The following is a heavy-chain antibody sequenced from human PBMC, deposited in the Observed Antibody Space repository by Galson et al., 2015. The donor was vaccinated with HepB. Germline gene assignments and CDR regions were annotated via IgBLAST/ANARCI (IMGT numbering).Heavy chain of an antibody. Sequence: SLRLSCAASGFTFSTFAMSWVRQAPGKGLEWVSTISAGDHSTYYADSVKGRFTLSRDNSKNTLYLQMNSLRAEDTAVYYCATFLATGTTYWGQGTLVTVSS. CDR1: GFTFSTFA. V-gene: IGHV3-23*01. CDR2: ISAGDHST. CDR3: ATFLATGTTY. J-gene: IGHJ4*02. D-gene: IGHD1-1*01.